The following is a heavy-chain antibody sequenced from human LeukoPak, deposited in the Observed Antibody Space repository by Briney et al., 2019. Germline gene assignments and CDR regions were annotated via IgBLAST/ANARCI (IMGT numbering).Heavy chain of an antibody. V-gene: IGHV4-4*02. D-gene: IGHD3-22*01. CDR3: ARDYYCDSSGYYFFDY. Sequence: SETLSLTCAVSGGSISSSNWWSWVRQPPGKGLEWIGEIYHSGSTNYNPSLKSRVTISVDKSKNQFSLKLSSVTTADTAVYYCARDYYCDSSGYYFFDYWGQGTLVTVSS. J-gene: IGHJ4*02. CDR1: GGSISSSNW. CDR2: IYHSGST.